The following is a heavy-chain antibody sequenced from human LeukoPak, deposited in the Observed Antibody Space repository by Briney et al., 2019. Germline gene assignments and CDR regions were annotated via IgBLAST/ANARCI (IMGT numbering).Heavy chain of an antibody. J-gene: IGHJ6*03. CDR3: ARLRYSKPVYYYMDV. CDR2: IYYSGTT. V-gene: IGHV4-39*01. CDR1: GDSISSSSYY. Sequence: PSETLPLTCTVSGDSISSSSYYWPWVRQPPGKGLEWIGSIYYSGTTYYNPSLKSRVTISVDTSKNQFSLKLSSVTAADTAIYYCARLRYSKPVYYYMDVWGKGTTVTVSS. D-gene: IGHD4-11*01.